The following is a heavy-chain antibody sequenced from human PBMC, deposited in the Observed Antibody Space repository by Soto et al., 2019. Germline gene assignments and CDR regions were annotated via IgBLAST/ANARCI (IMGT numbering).Heavy chain of an antibody. CDR2: ISGSGTMK. J-gene: IGHJ4*02. CDR1: GFSFRNHA. V-gene: IGHV3-23*01. CDR3: AKEAQENEQVPIPGDN. Sequence: EVQLLESGGGLVQPGGSLRLSCVASGFSFRNHAMTWVRQAPGKGLEWVSGISGSGTMKYYADSVRGHFIISRENAKNTLHLQRDNLRVEDTAVYYCAKEAQENEQVPIPGDNWGQGTLVTVSS. D-gene: IGHD2-2*02.